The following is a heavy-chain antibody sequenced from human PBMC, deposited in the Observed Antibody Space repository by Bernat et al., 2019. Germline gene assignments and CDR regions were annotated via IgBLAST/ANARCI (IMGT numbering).Heavy chain of an antibody. V-gene: IGHV1-2*04. J-gene: IGHJ4*02. D-gene: IGHD3-16*01. CDR1: GYTFTGYY. Sequence: QVHLVQSGAEVKKPGASVKVSCKASGYTFTGYYMHWVRQAPGQGLEWMGWINPNSGGTNYAQKFQGWVTMTRDTCISTAYMELRRLRSDDTAVYYCARGLMITFGGVAFDDWGQGTLVTVSS. CDR2: INPNSGGT. CDR3: ARGLMITFGGVAFDD.